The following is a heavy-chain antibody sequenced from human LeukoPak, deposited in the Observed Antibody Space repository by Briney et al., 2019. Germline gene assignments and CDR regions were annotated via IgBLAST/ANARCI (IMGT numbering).Heavy chain of an antibody. CDR1: GYSISSGYY. V-gene: IGHV4-38-2*02. D-gene: IGHD3-10*01. CDR2: IYHSGST. J-gene: IGHJ4*02. Sequence: PSETLSLTCTVSGYSISSGYYWGWIRQPPGKGLEWIGSIYHSGSTYYNPSLKSRVTISVDTSKNQLSLKLSSVTAADTAVYYCARDVRGVIDYWGQGTLVTGSS. CDR3: ARDVRGVIDY.